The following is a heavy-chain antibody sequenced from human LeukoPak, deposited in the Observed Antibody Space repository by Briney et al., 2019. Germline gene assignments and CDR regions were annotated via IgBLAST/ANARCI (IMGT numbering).Heavy chain of an antibody. CDR2: ISVYTGKT. CDR1: GYIFTNYG. J-gene: IGHJ4*02. CDR3: AKDRGWQYADYGTVAVEH. Sequence: GASVKVSCKASGYIFTNYGISWVRQAPGQGLEWMGWISVYTGKTYHAQKFQARVTMTTDTSTTTAYMELRSLRSDDTAVYYCAKDRGWQYADYGTVAVEHWGQGTLVTVSS. D-gene: IGHD4-17*01. V-gene: IGHV1-18*01.